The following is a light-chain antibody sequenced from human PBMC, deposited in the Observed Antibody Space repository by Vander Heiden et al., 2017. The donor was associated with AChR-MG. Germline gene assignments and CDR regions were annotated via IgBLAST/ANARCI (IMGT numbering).Light chain of an antibody. CDR2: QDR. J-gene: IGLJ2*01. Sequence: SYDLTQPPSVSVSPGQTASITCSGDKLEDKYVCWYQQRAGQPPVLVMYQDRQRPSGIPERFSGSNSGNTATLTISGTQAMDEADYYCQAWDSSNVVFGGGTKVTVL. CDR3: QAWDSSNVV. CDR1: KLEDKY. V-gene: IGLV3-1*01.